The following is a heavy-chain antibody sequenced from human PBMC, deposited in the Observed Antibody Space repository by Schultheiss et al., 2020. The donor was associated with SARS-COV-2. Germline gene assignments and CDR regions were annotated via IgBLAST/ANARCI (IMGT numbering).Heavy chain of an antibody. Sequence: ASVKVSCKASGYTFTGHYMHWVRQAPGQGLEWMGWINPNSGGTNSAQKFQGRVTMTRDTSINTVYMDLSSLRSDDTALYFCARPPLNRGLYYYGMDVWGQGTTVTVSS. D-gene: IGHD1/OR15-1a*01. CDR1: GYTFTGHY. V-gene: IGHV1-2*02. CDR3: ARPPLNRGLYYYGMDV. J-gene: IGHJ6*02. CDR2: INPNSGGT.